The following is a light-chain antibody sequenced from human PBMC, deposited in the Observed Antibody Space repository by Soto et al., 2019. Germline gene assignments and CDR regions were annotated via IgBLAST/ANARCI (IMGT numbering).Light chain of an antibody. CDR1: QSVSSSY. CDR2: GAS. CDR3: QQYGSLLP. J-gene: IGKJ4*01. V-gene: IGKV3-20*01. Sequence: EIVLTQSPGTLSLSPGERATLACRASQSVSSSYLDWYQQKPGQAPRLLIYGASSRATGIPDRFSGSGSGTDFTLTISRLEPEDFAVYYCQQYGSLLPFGGGTKVEIK.